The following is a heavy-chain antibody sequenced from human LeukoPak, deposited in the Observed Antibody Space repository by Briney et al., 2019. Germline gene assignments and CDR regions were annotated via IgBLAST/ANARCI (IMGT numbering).Heavy chain of an antibody. CDR3: ARWYYYETSGLYYGSFDN. V-gene: IGHV3-23*01. J-gene: IGHJ5*02. CDR1: GFTFSNYA. Sequence: GGSLRLSCAASGFTFSNYAMTWVRQAPGKGLEWVSSIGGSGDTTYYADSVKGRFTISRDNSRNTLYLQMNSLRAEDTAVYYCARWYYYETSGLYYGSFDNWGQGTLVTVSS. D-gene: IGHD3-22*01. CDR2: IGGSGDTT.